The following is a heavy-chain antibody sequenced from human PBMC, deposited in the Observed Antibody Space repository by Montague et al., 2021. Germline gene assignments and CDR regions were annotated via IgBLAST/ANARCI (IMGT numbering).Heavy chain of an antibody. CDR2: KNRTT. CDR3: ARGATRTFDY. J-gene: IGHJ4*02. V-gene: IGHV4-59*09. D-gene: IGHD1-1*01. Sequence: KNRTTKYNPSLESRVTITVDTSKDQFYLKLNSVTAADTAIYYCARGATRTFDYWGQGTRVTVSA.